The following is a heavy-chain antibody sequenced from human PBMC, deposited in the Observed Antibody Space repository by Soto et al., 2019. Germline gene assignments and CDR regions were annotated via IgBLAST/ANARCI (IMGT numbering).Heavy chain of an antibody. CDR3: ARDGVLWFGESKFDN. V-gene: IGHV3-23*01. J-gene: IGHJ4*02. CDR2: ISGSGGST. Sequence: GGSLRLSCAASGFIFSSYAMSWVRQAPGKWLEWVSAISGSGGSTYYADSVKGRFTISRDNAKNSLYLQMNSLRAEDTAVYYCARDGVLWFGESKFDNWGQGTLVTVSS. CDR1: GFIFSSYA. D-gene: IGHD3-10*01.